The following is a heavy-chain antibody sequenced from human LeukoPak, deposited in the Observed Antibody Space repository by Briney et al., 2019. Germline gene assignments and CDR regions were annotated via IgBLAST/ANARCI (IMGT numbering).Heavy chain of an antibody. CDR1: GTPFSAYY. CDR2: INHRGET. Sequence: SETLSLTCAVSGTPFSAYYCNWIRQSPEKGLEWIGEINHRGETNYNPSLQSRVTMSVDTSKNQFSLRLTSLTAADTAIYYCARDPGIRGTALDYWGQGTPVTVSS. V-gene: IGHV4-34*01. CDR3: ARDPGIRGTALDY. D-gene: IGHD2-21*01. J-gene: IGHJ4*02.